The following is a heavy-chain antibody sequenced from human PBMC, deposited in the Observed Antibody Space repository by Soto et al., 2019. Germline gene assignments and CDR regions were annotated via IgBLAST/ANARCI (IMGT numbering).Heavy chain of an antibody. CDR2: IWYDGSNK. CDR1: GFTFSSYG. V-gene: IGHV3-33*01. J-gene: IGHJ6*02. Sequence: GGSLRLSCAAPGFTFSSYGMHWVRQAPGKGLEWVAVIWYDGSNKYYADSVKGRFTISRDNSKNTLYLQMNSLRAEDTAVYYCARAPMTYYYYYGMDVWGQGTTVTVSS. CDR3: ARAPMTYYYYYGMDV.